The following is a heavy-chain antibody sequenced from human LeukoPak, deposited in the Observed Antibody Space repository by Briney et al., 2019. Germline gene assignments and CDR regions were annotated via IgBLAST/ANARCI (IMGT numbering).Heavy chain of an antibody. CDR1: GGTFSSYA. D-gene: IGHD3-10*01. J-gene: IGHJ4*02. CDR2: IIPILGIA. V-gene: IGHV1-69*04. CDR3: ASGENLKGYYFDY. Sequence: ASVKVSCKASGGTFSSYAISWVRQAPGQGLEWMGRIIPILGIANYAQKFQGRVTITADKSTSTAYMELSSLRSEDTAVYYCASGENLKGYYFDYWGQGTLVTVSS.